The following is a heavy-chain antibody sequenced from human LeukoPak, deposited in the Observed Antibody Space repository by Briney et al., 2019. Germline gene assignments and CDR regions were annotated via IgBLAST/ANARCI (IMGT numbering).Heavy chain of an antibody. CDR3: ARDGAGDYTYYYYGMDV. Sequence: GASVKVSCKASGYTFTSYGISWVRQAPGQGLEWMGWISAYNGNTNYAQKLQGRVTMTTDTSTSTAYMELRSLRCDDTAVYYCARDGAGDYTYYYYGMDVWGQGTTVTVSS. CDR2: ISAYNGNT. D-gene: IGHD4-17*01. CDR1: GYTFTSYG. J-gene: IGHJ6*02. V-gene: IGHV1-18*01.